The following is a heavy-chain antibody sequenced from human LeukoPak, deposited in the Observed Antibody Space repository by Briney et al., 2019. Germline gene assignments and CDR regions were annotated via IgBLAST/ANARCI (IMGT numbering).Heavy chain of an antibody. D-gene: IGHD6-6*01. J-gene: IGHJ6*02. Sequence: GGSLRLSCEATGFTFSNYAIHWVRQAPGKGLEWVAVISFDGTDRYYADSVKGRFSISRDNSKNTLYLQMGSLGDEDTALYYCARPREYSSLRRYYYYYGLDVWGRGTTVTVSS. CDR3: ARPREYSSLRRYYYYYGLDV. CDR1: GFTFSNYA. CDR2: ISFDGTDR. V-gene: IGHV3-30-3*01.